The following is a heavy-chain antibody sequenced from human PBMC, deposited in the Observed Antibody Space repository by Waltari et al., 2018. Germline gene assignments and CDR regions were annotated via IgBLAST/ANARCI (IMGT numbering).Heavy chain of an antibody. Sequence: QVQLQESGPGLVKPSETLSLTCTVSGGSISSYYWSWIRQPPGKGLEWIGYIYYSGSTNYNPSLKSRVTISVDTSKNQFSLKLSSVTAADTAVYYCARSYSSSWWGYYYGMDVWGQGTTVIVSS. J-gene: IGHJ6*02. CDR1: GGSISSYY. D-gene: IGHD6-13*01. CDR3: ARSYSSSWWGYYYGMDV. CDR2: IYYSGST. V-gene: IGHV4-59*01.